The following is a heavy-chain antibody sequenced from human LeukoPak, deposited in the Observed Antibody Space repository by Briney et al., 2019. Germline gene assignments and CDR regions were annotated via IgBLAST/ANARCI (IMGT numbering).Heavy chain of an antibody. V-gene: IGHV3-23*01. D-gene: IGHD4-17*01. J-gene: IGHJ2*01. CDR3: AKTLTTVTKRYRYFDL. CDR1: GFTFSSYA. Sequence: PGGSLRLSCAASGFTFSSYAMSWVRQAPGKGLEWVSAISGSGGSTYYADSVKGRFTISRDNSKNTLYLQMNSLRAEDTAVYYCAKTLTTVTKRYRYFDLRGRGTLVTVSS. CDR2: ISGSGGST.